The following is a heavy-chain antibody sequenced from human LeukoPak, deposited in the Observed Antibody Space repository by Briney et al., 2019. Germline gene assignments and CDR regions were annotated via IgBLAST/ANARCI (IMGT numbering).Heavy chain of an antibody. J-gene: IGHJ4*02. Sequence: SETLSLTCTVSGGSVSSGSYYWSWIRQPPGKGLEWIGYIYYSGSTNYNPSLKSRVTISVDTSKNQFSLKVSSLTAADTAVYYCARAYGGNPAWDYWGQGTLVTVSS. CDR2: IYYSGST. V-gene: IGHV4-61*01. CDR1: GGSVSSGSYY. CDR3: ARAYGGNPAWDY. D-gene: IGHD4-23*01.